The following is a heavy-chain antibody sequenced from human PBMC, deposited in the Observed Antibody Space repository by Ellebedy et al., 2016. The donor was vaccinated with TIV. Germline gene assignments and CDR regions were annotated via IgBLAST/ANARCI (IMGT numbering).Heavy chain of an antibody. CDR1: GLTFSSHA. Sequence: PGGSLRLSCVASGLTFSSHAMSWVRQAPGEGLEWVSCITESGGNTYYADSVKGRFTISRDNSKNTLYLPMNSLRAEDTAVYYCARDPVGVGPAFDIWGQGTIDTVSS. V-gene: IGHV3-23*01. D-gene: IGHD4-23*01. CDR3: ARDPVGVGPAFDI. J-gene: IGHJ3*02. CDR2: ITESGGNT.